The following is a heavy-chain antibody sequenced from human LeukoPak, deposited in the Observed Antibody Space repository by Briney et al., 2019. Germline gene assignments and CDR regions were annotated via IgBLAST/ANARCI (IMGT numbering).Heavy chain of an antibody. CDR1: GYRFTSYW. CDR3: ARAGESSGWYY. D-gene: IGHD6-19*01. J-gene: IGHJ4*02. CDR2: IYPGDSDT. Sequence: GESLKISCKGSGYRFTSYWIGWVRQMPGKGLEWMGIIYPGDSDTRYSPSFQGQVTISADKSISTAYLQWSRLKASDTAIYYCARAGESSGWYYWAQGTLVTVSS. V-gene: IGHV5-51*01.